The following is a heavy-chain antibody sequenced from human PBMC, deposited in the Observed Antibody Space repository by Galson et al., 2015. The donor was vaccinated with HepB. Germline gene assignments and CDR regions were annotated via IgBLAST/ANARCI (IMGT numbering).Heavy chain of an antibody. D-gene: IGHD3-3*01. Sequence: TLSLTCAVSGASISSGGYSWSRIRQPPGKGLEWIGYIYHTGSTYYNPSLKSRFTISVDRSKNQFSLELSSVTAADTAVYYCARGAAIFYFGMDVWGQGTTVTVSS. V-gene: IGHV4-30-2*01. CDR2: IYHTGST. CDR1: GASISSGGYS. J-gene: IGHJ6*02. CDR3: ARGAAIFYFGMDV.